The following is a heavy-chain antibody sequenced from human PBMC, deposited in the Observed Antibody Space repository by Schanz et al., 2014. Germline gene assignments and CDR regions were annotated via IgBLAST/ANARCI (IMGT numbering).Heavy chain of an antibody. CDR1: GFTFSSYG. J-gene: IGHJ4*02. Sequence: VQLLDSGGGLVQPGGSLRLSCAASGFTFSSYGMHWVRQAPGKGLEWVAAMSYDGSIKYYGDSVKGRFTISRDNSKNTLYLHMITLRSEDTAVYYCAKDSTHIDIVLVPTAIDYWGQGTLVTVSS. D-gene: IGHD2-2*01. CDR2: MSYDGSIK. V-gene: IGHV3-30*02. CDR3: AKDSTHIDIVLVPTAIDY.